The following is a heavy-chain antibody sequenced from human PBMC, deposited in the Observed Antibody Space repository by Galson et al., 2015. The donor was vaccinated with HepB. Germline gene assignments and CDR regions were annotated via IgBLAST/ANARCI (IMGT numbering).Heavy chain of an antibody. J-gene: IGHJ6*02. Sequence: SLRLSCAASGFTFSYYSMNWVRQAPGEGLEWVSSISTGSTYIYYADSVKGRFTISRDNAKNSLFLQMNSLRAEDTAVYYCARADSLYYYDGSAYHSYYYYGMDVWGQGTTVTVSS. V-gene: IGHV3-21*01. CDR1: GFTFSYYS. CDR3: ARADSLYYYDGSAYHSYYYYGMDV. D-gene: IGHD3-22*01. CDR2: ISTGSTYI.